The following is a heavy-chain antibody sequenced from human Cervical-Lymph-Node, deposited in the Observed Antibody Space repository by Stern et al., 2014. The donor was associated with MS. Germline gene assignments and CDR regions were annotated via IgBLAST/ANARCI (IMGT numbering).Heavy chain of an antibody. CDR1: GGISSSQT. Sequence: QVQLVQSGAEVRKPGSSVKVSCKASGGISSSQTIIWVRQAPGQGLEWMGRIIPLVNVPNYARKFQGRLTLTADRPTSTVYLELSSLRSEDTAVYYCARSEGSGALEWSYGMDVWGQGTTVIVSS. D-gene: IGHD2-15*01. J-gene: IGHJ6*02. V-gene: IGHV1-69*02. CDR2: IIPLVNVP. CDR3: ARSEGSGALEWSYGMDV.